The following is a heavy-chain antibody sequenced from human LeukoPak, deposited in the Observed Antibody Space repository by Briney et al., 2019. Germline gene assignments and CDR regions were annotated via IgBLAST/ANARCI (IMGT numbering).Heavy chain of an antibody. CDR2: ISGSGGST. Sequence: GGSLILSCAASGFTFSSYAMSWVRQAPGKGLEWVSAISGSGGSTYYADSVKGRFTISRDNSKNTLYLQMNSLRAEDTAVYYCAKGYYDSSGSSYFDYWGQGTLVTVSS. CDR3: AKGYYDSSGSSYFDY. CDR1: GFTFSSYA. J-gene: IGHJ4*02. V-gene: IGHV3-23*01. D-gene: IGHD3-22*01.